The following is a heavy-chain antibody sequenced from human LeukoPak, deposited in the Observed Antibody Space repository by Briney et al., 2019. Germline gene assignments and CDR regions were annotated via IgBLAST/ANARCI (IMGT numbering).Heavy chain of an antibody. CDR2: IGGSGGST. V-gene: IGHV3-23*01. CDR1: GFTFSSFA. J-gene: IGHJ4*02. Sequence: GGSLRLSCAASGFTFSSFAMSWVRQAPGKGLERVSAIGGSGGSTYFADSVKGRFTISRDNSKNTLYLQMNSLRAEDTAVYYCAKDRYGSGSYYNVVDYWGQGTLVTVSS. D-gene: IGHD3-10*01. CDR3: AKDRYGSGSYYNVVDY.